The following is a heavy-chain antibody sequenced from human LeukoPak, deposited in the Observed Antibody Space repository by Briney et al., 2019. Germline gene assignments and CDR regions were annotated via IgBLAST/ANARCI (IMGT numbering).Heavy chain of an antibody. CDR2: IYSGGST. CDR3: ARAWSYDWYFDL. D-gene: IGHD1-26*01. V-gene: IGHV3-53*05. Sequence: GGSLRLSCAASGFTVSNNYMSCVRQAPGKGLEWVSVIYSGGSTYYADSVKGRFTISRDNSKNTLSLQMNSLRAEDTAVYYCARAWSYDWYFDLWGRGTLVTASS. J-gene: IGHJ2*01. CDR1: GFTVSNNY.